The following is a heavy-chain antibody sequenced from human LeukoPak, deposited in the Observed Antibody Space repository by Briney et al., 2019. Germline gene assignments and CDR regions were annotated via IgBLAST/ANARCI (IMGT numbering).Heavy chain of an antibody. CDR3: AKDLWFGELVRGGYFDC. D-gene: IGHD3-10*01. V-gene: IGHV3-30*18. Sequence: GGSLRLSCAASGFIFSNYGMHWVRQAPGKGLEWVAVISYDGSNKYYADSVEGRFTISRDNSKNTLYLQMNSLRAEDTVVYYCAKDLWFGELVRGGYFDCWGQGTLVTVSS. CDR1: GFIFSNYG. CDR2: ISYDGSNK. J-gene: IGHJ4*02.